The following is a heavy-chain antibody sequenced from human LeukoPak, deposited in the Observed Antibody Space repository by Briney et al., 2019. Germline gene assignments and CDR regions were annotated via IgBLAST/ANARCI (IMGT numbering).Heavy chain of an antibody. J-gene: IGHJ4*02. CDR2: ISDGGSST. CDR1: GFTFSSNA. Sequence: GGSLRLSCAASGFTFSSNAMSWVRQAPGKGLEWVSAISDGGSSTYYADSVKCRSTISRDNSKNTLYLQMNSLRAEDTAVYYCAKDSGEGDDYVWGSCDYWGQGTLVTVSS. CDR3: AKDSGEGDDYVWGSCDY. D-gene: IGHD3-16*01. V-gene: IGHV3-23*01.